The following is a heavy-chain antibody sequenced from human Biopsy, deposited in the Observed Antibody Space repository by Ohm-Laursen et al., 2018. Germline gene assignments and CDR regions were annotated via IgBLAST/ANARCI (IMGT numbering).Heavy chain of an antibody. V-gene: IGHV4-39*01. J-gene: IGHJ5*02. CDR1: GGSISSSTTYY. Sequence: SDTLSLTCTVSGGSISSSTTYYWAWLRQPPGKGLEWIGSIYNTETTFYNPSLKIRVTISVDTSKNQFSLDLNSVTASDTALYYCARHPTGFWFDPWGQGTLVIVSS. CDR3: ARHPTGFWFDP. CDR2: IYNTETT.